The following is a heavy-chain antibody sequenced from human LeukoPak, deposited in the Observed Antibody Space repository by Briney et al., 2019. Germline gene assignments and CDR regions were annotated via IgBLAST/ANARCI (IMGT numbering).Heavy chain of an antibody. D-gene: IGHD5-24*01. J-gene: IGHJ5*02. CDR1: GGSISSGGYY. CDR2: IYYSGST. Sequence: SETLSLTCTVSGGSISSGGYYWSWIRQHPGKGLEWIGYIYYSGSTYYNPSLKSRVTISVDTSKNQFSLKLSSVTAADTAVYYCARVTGKELGDGYNYETGGWFDPWGQGTLVTVSS. CDR3: ARVTGKELGDGYNYETGGWFDP. V-gene: IGHV4-31*03.